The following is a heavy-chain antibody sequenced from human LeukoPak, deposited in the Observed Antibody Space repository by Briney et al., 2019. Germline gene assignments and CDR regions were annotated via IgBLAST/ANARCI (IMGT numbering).Heavy chain of an antibody. Sequence: PGGSLRLSCAASGFTFSIYAMSWVRQAPGKGLEWVSAISESAGSTYYADSVKGRFTISRDNSKNTLYPQMNSLRAEDTALYYCAKGLRPVGYYYGMDVWGQGTTVTVSS. CDR2: ISESAGST. J-gene: IGHJ6*02. CDR3: AKGLRPVGYYYGMDV. CDR1: GFTFSIYA. V-gene: IGHV3-23*01. D-gene: IGHD2-21*01.